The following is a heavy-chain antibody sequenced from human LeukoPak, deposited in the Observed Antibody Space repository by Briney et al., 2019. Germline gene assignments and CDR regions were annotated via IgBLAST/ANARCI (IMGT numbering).Heavy chain of an antibody. Sequence: GGSLRLSCAASGFTFSSYAMSWVRQAPGKGLEWVAVIWFDGTNKDYADSVKGRFTISRDNSKNTLYLQMNSLRAEDTAVYYCAKGYCSGGSCYLVYWGQGTLVTVSS. D-gene: IGHD2-15*01. V-gene: IGHV3-33*06. CDR3: AKGYCSGGSCYLVY. CDR1: GFTFSSYA. CDR2: IWFDGTNK. J-gene: IGHJ4*02.